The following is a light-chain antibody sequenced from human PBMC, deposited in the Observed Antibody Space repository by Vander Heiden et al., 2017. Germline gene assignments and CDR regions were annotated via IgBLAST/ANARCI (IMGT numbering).Light chain of an antibody. CDR2: DVS. V-gene: IGLV2-14*03. CDR3: SSYTSSSTYV. Sequence: QSALTQPASVSGSPGQSITISCTGTSSDVGAYNYVSGYQQPPGKAPKLRIYDVSNRPSGVSNRFSGSKSGNTASLTISGLQADDEADYYCSSYTSSSTYVFGTGTKVSVL. CDR1: SSDVGAYNY. J-gene: IGLJ1*01.